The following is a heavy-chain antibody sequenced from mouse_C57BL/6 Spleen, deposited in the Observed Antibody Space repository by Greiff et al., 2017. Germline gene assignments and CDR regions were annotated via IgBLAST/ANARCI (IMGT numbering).Heavy chain of an antibody. Sequence: QVQLQQSGPELVKPGASVKLSCKASGYAFTSSWMNWVKQRPGQGLEWIGRIYPGDGDTNYNGKFKGKATLTADKSSSTAYMQLRSLPSADSAVYLGARLQLRASPDAMDYWGQGTAVTVSA. CDR1: GYAFTSSW. CDR2: IYPGDGDT. J-gene: IGHJ4*01. CDR3: ARLQLRASPDAMDY. D-gene: IGHD3-2*02. V-gene: IGHV1-82*01.